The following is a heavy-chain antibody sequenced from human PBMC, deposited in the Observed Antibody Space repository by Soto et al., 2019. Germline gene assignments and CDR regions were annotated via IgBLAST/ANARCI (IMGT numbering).Heavy chain of an antibody. J-gene: IGHJ1*01. CDR2: IYYSGST. V-gene: IGHV4-30-2*05. CDR3: ARSTKLEYFQH. Sequence: SETLSLTCAVSGGSISSGGYSWSWIRQPPGKGLEWIGYIYYSGSTYYNPSLKSRVTISVDTSKNQFSLKLSSVTAADTAVYYCARSTKLEYFQHWGQGTLVTVSS. CDR1: GGSISSGGYS.